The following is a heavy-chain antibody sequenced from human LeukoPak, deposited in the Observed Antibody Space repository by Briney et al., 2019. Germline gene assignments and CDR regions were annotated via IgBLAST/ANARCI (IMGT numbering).Heavy chain of an antibody. CDR1: GFPFGDYA. V-gene: IGHV3-49*03. CDR2: IRSKAYGGTT. CDR3: NRFRGDYADY. Sequence: GGSLRLSVTASGFPFGDYAIGWFGKPPGKGLEGVGFIRSKAYGGTTEYAASVKGRFTISRDDSKSIAYLQMNSLKTEDTAVYYCNRFRGDYADYWGQGTLVTVSS. J-gene: IGHJ4*02.